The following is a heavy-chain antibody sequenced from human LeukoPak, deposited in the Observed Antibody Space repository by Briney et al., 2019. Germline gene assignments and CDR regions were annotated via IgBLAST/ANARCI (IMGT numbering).Heavy chain of an antibody. V-gene: IGHV3-23*01. J-gene: IGHJ4*02. Sequence: GGSLRLSCAASGFTFSSYAMSWVRQAPGKGLEWVSGISGSGGSTYCADSVKGRFTISRDNSKNTLYLQMNSLRAEDTAVYYCATSLTRMACFDYWGQGTLVTVSS. CDR1: GFTFSSYA. D-gene: IGHD2-8*01. CDR2: ISGSGGST. CDR3: ATSLTRMACFDY.